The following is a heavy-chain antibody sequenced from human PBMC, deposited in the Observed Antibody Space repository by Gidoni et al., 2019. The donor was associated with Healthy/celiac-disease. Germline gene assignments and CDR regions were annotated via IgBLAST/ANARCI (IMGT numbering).Heavy chain of an antibody. V-gene: IGHV3-9*01. D-gene: IGHD6-19*01. Sequence: DVQLVESGGGLVQPGRSLRLSCAASGFPFDDYAMHWVRQAPGKGLEWVSGISWNSGSIGYADSVKGRFTISRDNAKNSLYLQMNSLRAEDTALYYCAKGYSSGWTSFDYWGQGTLVTVSS. J-gene: IGHJ4*02. CDR2: ISWNSGSI. CDR3: AKGYSSGWTSFDY. CDR1: GFPFDDYA.